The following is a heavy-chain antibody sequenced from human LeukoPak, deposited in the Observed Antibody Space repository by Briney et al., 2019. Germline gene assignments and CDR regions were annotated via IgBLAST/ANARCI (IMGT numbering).Heavy chain of an antibody. CDR2: ISSSSSYI. CDR1: GFTFSSYS. J-gene: IGHJ4*02. V-gene: IGHV3-21*01. Sequence: KPGGSLRLSCAASGFTFSSYSMNWVRQAPGKGLEWVSSISSSSSYIYYAGSVKGRFTISRDNAKNSLYLQMNSLRVEDTAVYFCTRDGKDCSSTSCSADYWGQGTLVTVSS. D-gene: IGHD2-2*01. CDR3: TRDGKDCSSTSCSADY.